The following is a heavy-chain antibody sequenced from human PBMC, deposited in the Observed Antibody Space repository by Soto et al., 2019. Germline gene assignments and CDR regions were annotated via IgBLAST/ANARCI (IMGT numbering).Heavy chain of an antibody. V-gene: IGHV3-21*01. CDR3: ARDLGYYDSSGRRSAFDI. CDR2: ISSSSSYI. D-gene: IGHD3-22*01. CDR1: GFTFSSYS. Sequence: GASLRLSCAASGFTFSSYSMNWVRQAPGKGLEWVSSISSSSSYIYYADSVKGRFTISRDNAKNSLYLQMSSLRAEDTAVYYCARDLGYYDSSGRRSAFDIWGQGTMVTVSS. J-gene: IGHJ3*02.